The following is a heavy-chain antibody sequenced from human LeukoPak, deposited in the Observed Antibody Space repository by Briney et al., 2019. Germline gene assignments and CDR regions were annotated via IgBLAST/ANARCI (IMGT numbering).Heavy chain of an antibody. CDR1: GYTFSDYY. J-gene: IGHJ4*02. Sequence: ASVKVSCKASGYTFSDYYMHWVRQAPGQGLEWMGWINPHSGGTNYAQKFQGRVTLTRDTSISTAYMELSRLRSDDTAVYYCARDWYYGDGYFDYWGQGTLVTVSS. V-gene: IGHV1-2*02. CDR3: ARDWYYGDGYFDY. CDR2: INPHSGGT. D-gene: IGHD4-17*01.